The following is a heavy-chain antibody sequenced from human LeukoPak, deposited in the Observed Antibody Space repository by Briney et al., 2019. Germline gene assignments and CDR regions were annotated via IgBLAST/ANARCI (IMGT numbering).Heavy chain of an antibody. CDR2: ISYSGST. J-gene: IGHJ4*02. V-gene: IGHV4-31*03. CDR1: GGSISSGGYY. D-gene: IGHD3-3*01. CDR3: ARALGESYFDS. Sequence: SETLSLTCTVSGGSISSGGYYWSWIRQHPGKGLEWIGYISYSGSTYYSPSFKSRFTISVDTSRNQFSLRLSSVTAADTAVYYCARALGESYFDSWGQGTLVTVSS.